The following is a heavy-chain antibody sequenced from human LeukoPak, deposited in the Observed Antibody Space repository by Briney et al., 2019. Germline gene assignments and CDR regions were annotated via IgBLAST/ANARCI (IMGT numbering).Heavy chain of an antibody. CDR2: IYISGSS. V-gene: IGHV4-4*07. D-gene: IGHD6-13*01. J-gene: IGHJ4*02. Sequence: SETLSLTCTVSGYSISSYYWSWIRQPAGKGLEWIGRIYISGSSNYNPSLKSRVTMSVDTSKNQFSLNLSSVTAADTAVYYCAREGGSSRYFDYWGQGTLVTVSS. CDR3: AREGGSSRYFDY. CDR1: GYSISSYY.